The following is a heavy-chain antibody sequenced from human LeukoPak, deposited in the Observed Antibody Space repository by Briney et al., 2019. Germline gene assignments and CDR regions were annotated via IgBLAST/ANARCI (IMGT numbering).Heavy chain of an antibody. Sequence: ASVTVSFTTSGYTFTMYYIHWVRQAPGQGLEWMGWINTNTGNPTYAQGFTGRFVFSLDTSVSTAYLQISSLKAEDTAVYYCAREASSGWYYFDYWGQGTLVTVSS. J-gene: IGHJ4*02. V-gene: IGHV7-4-1*02. CDR3: AREASSGWYYFDY. CDR2: INTNTGNP. D-gene: IGHD6-19*01. CDR1: GYTFTMYY.